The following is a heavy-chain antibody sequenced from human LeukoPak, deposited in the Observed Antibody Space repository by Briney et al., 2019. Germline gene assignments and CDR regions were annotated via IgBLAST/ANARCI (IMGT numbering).Heavy chain of an antibody. CDR3: ARDRVAVAAFDY. J-gene: IGHJ4*02. D-gene: IGHD6-19*01. Sequence: GASVKVSCKASGYTFTSYYMHWVRQAPGQGREWMGIINPSGGSTSYAQKFQGRVTMTRDRSTSTVYMELSSLRSEDTAVYYCARDRVAVAAFDYWGQGTLVTVSS. CDR2: INPSGGST. V-gene: IGHV1-46*01. CDR1: GYTFTSYY.